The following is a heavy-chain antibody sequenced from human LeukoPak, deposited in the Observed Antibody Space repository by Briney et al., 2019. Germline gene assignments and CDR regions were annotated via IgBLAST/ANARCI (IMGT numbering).Heavy chain of an antibody. D-gene: IGHD3-16*01. CDR2: IYENGGT. J-gene: IGHJ4*02. CDR1: GFTVNNNY. CDR3: LTPRGGGY. V-gene: IGHV3-66*01. Sequence: GGSLRLSCAASGFTVNNNYMNWVRQAPGKGLEWVSVIYENGGTYYADSVKGRFVISRDNSKNTVYLQMNYLRVEDTAVYYCLTPRGGGYGGQGTLFPVSP.